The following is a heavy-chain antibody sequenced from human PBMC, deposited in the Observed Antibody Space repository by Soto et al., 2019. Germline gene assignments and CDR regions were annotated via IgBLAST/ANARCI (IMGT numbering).Heavy chain of an antibody. J-gene: IGHJ6*02. V-gene: IGHV3-30-3*01. D-gene: IGHD6-13*01. CDR2: ISYDGSNK. CDR3: ARDMGGYSSSWYPYYYYGMDV. CDR1: GFTFSSYA. Sequence: GGSLRLSCAASGFTFSSYAMHWVRQAPGKGLEWVAVISYDGSNKYYADSVKGRFTISRDNSKNTLYLQMNSLRAEDTAVYYCARDMGGYSSSWYPYYYYGMDVWGQGTTVTVSS.